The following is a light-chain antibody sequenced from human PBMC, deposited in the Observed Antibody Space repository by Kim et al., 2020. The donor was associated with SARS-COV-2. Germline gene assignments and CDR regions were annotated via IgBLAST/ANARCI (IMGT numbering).Light chain of an antibody. V-gene: IGLV1-40*01. CDR2: GNS. CDR1: SSNIGAGYD. Sequence: VAMSCTRSSSNIGAGYDVQWYHQLPGTAPKLLIYGNSNRPSGVPDRFSGSKSGTSASLAITGLQAEDEADYYCQSYDSSLSALYVFGTGTKVTVL. J-gene: IGLJ1*01. CDR3: QSYDSSLSALYV.